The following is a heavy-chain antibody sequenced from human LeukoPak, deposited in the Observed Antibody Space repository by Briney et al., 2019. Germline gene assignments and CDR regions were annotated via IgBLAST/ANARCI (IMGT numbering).Heavy chain of an antibody. CDR3: ARGEPPVLRFLEWLLENNWFDP. J-gene: IGHJ5*02. Sequence: ASVKVSCKASGHTFTGYYMHWVRQAPGQGLEWMGWINPNSGGTNYAQKFQGRVTMTRDTSISTAYMELSRLRSDDTAVYYCARGEPPVLRFLEWLLENNWFDPWGQGTLVTVSS. V-gene: IGHV1-2*02. D-gene: IGHD3-3*01. CDR2: INPNSGGT. CDR1: GHTFTGYY.